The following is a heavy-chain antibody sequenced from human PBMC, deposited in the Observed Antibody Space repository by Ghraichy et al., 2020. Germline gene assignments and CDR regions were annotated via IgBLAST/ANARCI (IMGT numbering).Heavy chain of an antibody. J-gene: IGHJ6*02. CDR1: GGSISSGGYY. V-gene: IGHV4-31*03. CDR3: ARDHTGYSYEVDV. CDR2: IYYSGST. D-gene: IGHD5-18*01. Sequence: SETLSLTCTVSGGSISSGGYYWSWIRQHPGKGLEWIGYIYYSGSTYYNPSLKSRVTISVDTSKNQFSLKLSSVTAADTAVYYCARDHTGYSYEVDVWGQGTTVTVSS.